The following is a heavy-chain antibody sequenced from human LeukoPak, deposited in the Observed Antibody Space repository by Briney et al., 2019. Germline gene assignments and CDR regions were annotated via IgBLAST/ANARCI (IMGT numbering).Heavy chain of an antibody. Sequence: GGSLRLSCSVSGFTFSTYDMHWVRQAPGKGLEYVSAISSNGDNTYYADSVKGRFTISRDNSKNTLYLQMSSLRADDTAVYYCVRGTGYWGQGALVTVSS. CDR1: GFTFSTYD. V-gene: IGHV3-64D*06. J-gene: IGHJ4*02. CDR2: ISSNGDNT. CDR3: VRGTGY.